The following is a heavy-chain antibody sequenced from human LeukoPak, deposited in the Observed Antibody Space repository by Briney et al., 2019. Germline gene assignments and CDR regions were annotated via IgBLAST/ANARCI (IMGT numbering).Heavy chain of an antibody. CDR3: ARGGAMASEVIWFDP. J-gene: IGHJ5*02. V-gene: IGHV4-34*01. CDR2: INRSGST. Sequence: SETLSLACAVYGGSFSGYYWSWIRQPPGKGLEWIGEINRSGSTNYNLSLKSRVTISVDTSKNQFSLKLSSVTAADSAVYYCARGGAMASEVIWFDPWGQGTLVTVSS. D-gene: IGHD5-18*01. CDR1: GGSFSGYY.